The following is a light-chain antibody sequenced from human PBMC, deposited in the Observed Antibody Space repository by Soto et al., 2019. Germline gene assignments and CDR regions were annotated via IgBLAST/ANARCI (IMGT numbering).Light chain of an antibody. V-gene: IGKV3-20*01. CDR1: ETVAGSY. CDR2: GAS. CDR3: QQYGSSGT. J-gene: IGKJ1*01. Sequence: EIVLTQSPGTLSLSPGERATLSCRASETVAGSYLAWYQQKPGQAPRLLIHGASTRATGIADRFSGSGSGTDFTLTISRLEPEDFAVYYCQQYGSSGTLGQGTKVDI.